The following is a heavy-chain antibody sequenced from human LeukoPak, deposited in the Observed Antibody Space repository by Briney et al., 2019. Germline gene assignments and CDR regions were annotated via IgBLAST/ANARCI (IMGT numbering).Heavy chain of an antibody. Sequence: SETLSPTCTVSGGSISSYYWSWIRQPPGKGLEWIGYIYYSGSTNYNPSLKSRVTISVDTSKNQFSLKLSSVTAADTAVYYCATGYSSGWYDYWGQGTLVTVSS. CDR3: ATGYSSGWYDY. V-gene: IGHV4-59*01. D-gene: IGHD6-19*01. CDR2: IYYSGST. CDR1: GGSISSYY. J-gene: IGHJ4*02.